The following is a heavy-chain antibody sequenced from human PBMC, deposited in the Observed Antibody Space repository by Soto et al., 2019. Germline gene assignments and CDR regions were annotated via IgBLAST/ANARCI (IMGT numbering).Heavy chain of an antibody. CDR3: AKWLVLYRSSRHLQNWFDP. CDR1: GFTFSSYA. V-gene: IGHV3-23*01. J-gene: IGHJ5*02. Sequence: GGSLRLSCAASGFTFSSYAMSWVRQAPGKGLEWVSAISGSGGSTYYADSVKGRFTISRDNSKNTLYLQMNSLRAEDTAVYYCAKWLVLYRSSRHLQNWFDPWGQGTLVTVSS. CDR2: ISGSGGST. D-gene: IGHD6-13*01.